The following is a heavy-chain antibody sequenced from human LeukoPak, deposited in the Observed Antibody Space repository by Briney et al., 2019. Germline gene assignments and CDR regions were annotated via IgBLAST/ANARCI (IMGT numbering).Heavy chain of an antibody. J-gene: IGHJ4*02. Sequence: LGESLKISCKGSGYSFTSYWISWVRQRPGKGLEWMGRTDPSDSYTNYSPSFQGHVTISADKSISTAYLQWSSLKASDTAMYYCARLYPVAAVGFDYWGQGTLVTVSS. D-gene: IGHD6-13*01. CDR3: ARLYPVAAVGFDY. CDR2: TDPSDSYT. V-gene: IGHV5-10-1*01. CDR1: GYSFTSYW.